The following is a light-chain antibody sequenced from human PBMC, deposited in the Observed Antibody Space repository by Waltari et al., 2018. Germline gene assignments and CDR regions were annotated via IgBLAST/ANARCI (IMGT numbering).Light chain of an antibody. J-gene: IGKJ3*01. V-gene: IGKV1-9*01. CDR2: AAS. CDR3: LQLNNHPFT. CDR1: QGISNY. Sequence: TQLTQSPSSLSASVGDRVTITCRASQGISNYLAWYQQKLGKAPKLLTYAASTLQSGVPSRFSGSGSGTDFTLTISSLQPEDSATYYCLQLNNHPFTFGPGTKVDIK.